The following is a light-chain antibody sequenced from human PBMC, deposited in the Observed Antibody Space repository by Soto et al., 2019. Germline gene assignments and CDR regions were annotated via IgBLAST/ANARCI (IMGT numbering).Light chain of an antibody. CDR2: GAS. CDR3: QQFGTSPRIT. V-gene: IGKV3-20*01. CDR1: QSVSISY. J-gene: IGKJ5*01. Sequence: EIVMTQSPATLSVSPGERVTLSCRASQSVSISYLAWYQQKPGQAPRLLIYGASTRATGIPDRFSGSGSGTDFTLTISRVEPEDFAVYYCQQFGTSPRITFGQGTRLEIK.